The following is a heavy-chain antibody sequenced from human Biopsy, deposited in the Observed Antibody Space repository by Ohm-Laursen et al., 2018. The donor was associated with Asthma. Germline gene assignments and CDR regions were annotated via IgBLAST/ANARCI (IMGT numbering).Heavy chain of an antibody. CDR2: IYCSGST. CDR1: GDSIRRDY. J-gene: IGHJ4*02. D-gene: IGHD6-6*01. CDR3: AVYSSGGFDY. V-gene: IGHV4-59*03. Sequence: PSETLSLTCSVSGDSIRRDYWSWIRQPPGRGLEWVGYIYCSGSTNYNPSLKSRITISVGASKNQFSLKLNSVTAADTAIYYCAVYSSGGFDYWGQGSLVTVSS.